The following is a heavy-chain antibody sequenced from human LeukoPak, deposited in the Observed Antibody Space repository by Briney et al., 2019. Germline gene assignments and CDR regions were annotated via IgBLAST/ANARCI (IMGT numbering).Heavy chain of an antibody. J-gene: IGHJ6*02. D-gene: IGHD3-16*01. CDR2: ISKSGDHT. Sequence: GGSLRLSCAVSGLTFNNYAMSWVRQAPGKGLEWVSAISKSGDHTYYAASAKGRFTIYRDNSKNTQYLQMNSLRAEDMAVYYCATSWGPDTSAFRWGRDGMDVWGQGTTVIVS. CDR3: ATSWGPDTSAFRWGRDGMDV. V-gene: IGHV3-23*01. CDR1: GLTFNNYA.